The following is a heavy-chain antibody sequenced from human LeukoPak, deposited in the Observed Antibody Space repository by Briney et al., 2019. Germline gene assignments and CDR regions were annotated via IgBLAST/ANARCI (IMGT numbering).Heavy chain of an antibody. V-gene: IGHV1-69*13. CDR2: IIPIFGTA. CDR3: ATSEGPSPYDFSGVR. J-gene: IGHJ4*02. CDR1: GGTFSSYA. Sequence: SVKVSCKASGGTFSSYAISWVRQAPGQGLEWIGGIIPIFGTANYAQKFQGRVTITADESTSTAYMELSSLRSEDTAVYYCATSEGPSPYDFSGVRWGQGTLVTVSS. D-gene: IGHD3-3*01.